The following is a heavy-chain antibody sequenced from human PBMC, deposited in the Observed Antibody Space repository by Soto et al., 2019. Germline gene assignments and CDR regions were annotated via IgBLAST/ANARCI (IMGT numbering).Heavy chain of an antibody. CDR3: ARADGCAAGTCYTGTYWYFDL. CDR2: INRRGDKT. Sequence: GGSLRLSCAVSGFTLSAHAMNWFRQAPGKGPEWVSTINRRGDKTFYADSVKGRFTIPRDDSKNTLYLQMNSLRVEDTAVYYCARADGCAAGTCYTGTYWYFDLWGRGTLVTVSS. V-gene: IGHV3-23*01. J-gene: IGHJ2*01. D-gene: IGHD2-2*02. CDR1: GFTLSAHA.